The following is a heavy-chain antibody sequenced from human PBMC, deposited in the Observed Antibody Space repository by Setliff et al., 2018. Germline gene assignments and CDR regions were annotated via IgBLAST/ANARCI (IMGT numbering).Heavy chain of an antibody. D-gene: IGHD3-10*01. CDR2: IFYSGDP. V-gene: IGHV4-59*02. CDR1: GASVRSHY. J-gene: IGHJ4*02. Sequence: KSSETLSLTCTVSGASVRSHYWSWIRQPPGKGLEWIGFIFYSGDPKSNPSLKSRVTMSVDTSKNQFSLKLSSVTAADTAVYYCARDRTYYGSGTYTRWFDYWGQGTLVTVSS. CDR3: ARDRTYYGSGTYTRWFDY.